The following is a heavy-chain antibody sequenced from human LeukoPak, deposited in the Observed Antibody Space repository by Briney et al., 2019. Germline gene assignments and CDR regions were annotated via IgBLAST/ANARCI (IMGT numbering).Heavy chain of an antibody. V-gene: IGHV5-51*01. J-gene: IGHJ4*02. CDR2: IYPGGSDT. CDR1: GYIFTSYW. Sequence: GESLKISNKGSGYIFTSYWSGWVRHMPGKGLEWMGIIYPGGSDTRYNQSYQGHTTTSADKSTSAAYQQWSSRKASDTAMYYCARLGKGLKSSGWYYYFDYWGQGALVTVSS. CDR3: ARLGKGLKSSGWYYYFDY. D-gene: IGHD6-19*01.